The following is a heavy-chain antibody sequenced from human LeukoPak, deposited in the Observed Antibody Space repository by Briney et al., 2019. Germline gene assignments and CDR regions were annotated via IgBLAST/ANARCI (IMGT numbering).Heavy chain of an antibody. CDR3: TTCSGWSFDN. D-gene: IGHD6-19*01. V-gene: IGHV3-15*01. CDR1: GFTFSDAW. CDR2: IKSRTDGGTT. Sequence: GGSLRLSCAGSGFTFSDAWMSWVRQAPGKGLEWVGRIKSRTDGGTTDYAAAVKGRFTISRDDSKKTLYLQMNSLKTEDTAVYYCTTCSGWSFDNWGQGTLVTVSS. J-gene: IGHJ4*02.